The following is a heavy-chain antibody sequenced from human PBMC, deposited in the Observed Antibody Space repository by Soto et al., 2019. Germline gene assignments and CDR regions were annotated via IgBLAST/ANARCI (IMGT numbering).Heavy chain of an antibody. CDR1: GFTFSSSG. J-gene: IGHJ4*02. CDR2: ISGGGGST. D-gene: IGHD3-22*01. Sequence: EVQLLESGGGLVQPGGSLRLSCAASGFTFSSSGMSWVRQAPGKGLEWVSAISGGGGSTYYADSVKGRFTISRDNSMNMLYLQVNGLRAEDTAVYYCVTKRGTYYYDGSGYYDYFDYWGQGTLVTVSS. CDR3: VTKRGTYYYDGSGYYDYFDY. V-gene: IGHV3-23*01.